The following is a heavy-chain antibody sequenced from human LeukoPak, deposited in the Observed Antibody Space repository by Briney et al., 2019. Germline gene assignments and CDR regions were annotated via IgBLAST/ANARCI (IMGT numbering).Heavy chain of an antibody. CDR2: ISYDGSNK. D-gene: IGHD1-14*01. Sequence: QPGGSLRLSCAASGFTFSSYAMHWVRQAPGKGLEWVAVISYDGSNKYYADSVKGRFTISRDNSKNTLYLQMNSLRAEDTAVYYCAREFVYEGWFDPWGQGTLVTVSS. V-gene: IGHV3-30*04. CDR3: AREFVYEGWFDP. J-gene: IGHJ5*02. CDR1: GFTFSSYA.